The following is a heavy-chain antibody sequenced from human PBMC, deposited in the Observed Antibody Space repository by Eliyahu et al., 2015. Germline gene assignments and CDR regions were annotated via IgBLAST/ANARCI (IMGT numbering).Heavy chain of an antibody. D-gene: IGHD2-15*01. CDR3: TTEAGYCSGGSCYSPFDY. Sequence: EVQLVESGGGLVKPGGSLRLSCAASXFPFXTSXXXWVRQAPGKGLEWVGRIKSKTDGGTTDYAAPVKGRFTISRDDSKNTLYLQMNSLKTEDTAVYYCTTEAGYCSGGSCYSPFDYWGQGTLVTVSS. V-gene: IGHV3-15*01. CDR2: IKSKTDGGTT. CDR1: XFPFXTSX. J-gene: IGHJ4*02.